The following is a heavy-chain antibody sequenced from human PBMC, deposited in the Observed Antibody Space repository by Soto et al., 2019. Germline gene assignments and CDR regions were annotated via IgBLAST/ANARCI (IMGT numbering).Heavy chain of an antibody. CDR2: IYHSGST. D-gene: IGHD3-22*01. CDR3: AKASHRSAYYYPGS. V-gene: IGHV4-4*02. J-gene: IGHJ4*02. Sequence: QVQLQESGPGLVKPSGTLSLTCAVSGGSITSSNWWNWLRQPPGKGLEWIGEIYHSGSTNYNPSLKRRVAXXVXNXMTRFPLALPAVTAADTAVYYCAKASHRSAYYYPGSWGQGTLVTVSS. CDR1: GGSITSSNW.